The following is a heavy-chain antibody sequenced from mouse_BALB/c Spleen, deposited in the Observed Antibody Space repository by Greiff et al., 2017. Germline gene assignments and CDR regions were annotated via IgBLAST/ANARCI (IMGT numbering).Heavy chain of an antibody. D-gene: IGHD2-2*01. CDR1: GFTFSDYY. J-gene: IGHJ2*01. V-gene: IGHV5-4*02. Sequence: DVHLVESGGGLVKPGGSLKLSCAASGFTFSDYYMYLVRQTPEKRLEWVATISDGGSYTYYPNSVKGRFTISRDNAKNNLYLQMSSLKSEDTAMYCCARDGYEDYWGQGTTLTVSS. CDR2: ISDGGSYT. CDR3: ARDGYEDY.